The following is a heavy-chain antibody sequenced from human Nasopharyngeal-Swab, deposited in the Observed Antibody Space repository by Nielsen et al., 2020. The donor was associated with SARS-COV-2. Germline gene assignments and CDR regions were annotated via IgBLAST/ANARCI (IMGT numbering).Heavy chain of an antibody. V-gene: IGHV5-51*01. CDR1: GYSFTSYW. CDR2: IYPGDSDT. CDR3: ARQENWGSMDDAFDI. J-gene: IGHJ3*02. D-gene: IGHD7-27*01. Sequence: KVSCKGSGYSFTSYWIGWVRQMPGKGLEWMGIIYPGDSDTRYSPSFQGQVTISADKSISTAYLQWSSLKASDIAMYYCARQENWGSMDDAFDIWGQGTIVTVSS.